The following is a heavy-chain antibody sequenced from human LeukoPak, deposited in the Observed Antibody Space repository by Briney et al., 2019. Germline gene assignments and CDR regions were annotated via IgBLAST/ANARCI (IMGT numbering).Heavy chain of an antibody. CDR3: ARTRITIFGVVSY. D-gene: IGHD3-3*01. J-gene: IGHJ4*02. Sequence: PGGSLRLSCAASGFTFSSYWMSWVRQAPGKGLECVANIKQDGSEKYYVDSVKGRFTISRDNAKNSLYLQMNSLRAEDTAVYYCARTRITIFGVVSYWGQGTLVTVSS. CDR2: IKQDGSEK. CDR1: GFTFSSYW. V-gene: IGHV3-7*01.